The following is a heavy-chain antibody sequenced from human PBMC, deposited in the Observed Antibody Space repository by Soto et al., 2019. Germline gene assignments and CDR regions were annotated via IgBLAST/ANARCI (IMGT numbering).Heavy chain of an antibody. D-gene: IGHD6-13*01. CDR2: INHSGST. J-gene: IGHJ4*02. Sequence: SETLSLTCAVYGGSFSGYYWSWIRQPPGKGLEGIGEINHSGSTNYNPSLKSRVTISVDTSKNQFSLKLSSVTAADTAVYYCARGRYRYSSSWGQGTLVTVSS. V-gene: IGHV4-34*01. CDR3: ARGRYRYSSS. CDR1: GGSFSGYY.